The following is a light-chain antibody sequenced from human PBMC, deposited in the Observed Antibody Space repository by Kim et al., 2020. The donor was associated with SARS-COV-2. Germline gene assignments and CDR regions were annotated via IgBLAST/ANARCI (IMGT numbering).Light chain of an antibody. Sequence: APGESATLSCRASQSVGNGYLAWYQQKPDQAPSLLMYGASSRATGVPDRFSGSGSETDFTLTISRLEPDDFAVYYCQQYHRSPWTFGPGTKVDIK. V-gene: IGKV3-20*01. CDR2: GAS. CDR1: QSVGNGY. J-gene: IGKJ1*01. CDR3: QQYHRSPWT.